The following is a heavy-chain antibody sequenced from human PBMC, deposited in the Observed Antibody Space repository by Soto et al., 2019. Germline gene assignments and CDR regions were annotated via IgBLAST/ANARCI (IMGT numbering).Heavy chain of an antibody. J-gene: IGHJ4*02. V-gene: IGHV1-2*02. CDR1: GYGLSVDY. D-gene: IGHD3-22*01. CDR3: ARDPTRYDYDSSGSPFDY. Sequence: GSCPTDGYGLSVDYRHWVRQAPDQRIEWMGWINPNSGGTNYAQKFQGRVTMTRDTSISTAYMELSRLRSDDTAVYYCARDPTRYDYDSSGSPFDYWGQGTLVTVSS. CDR2: INPNSGGT.